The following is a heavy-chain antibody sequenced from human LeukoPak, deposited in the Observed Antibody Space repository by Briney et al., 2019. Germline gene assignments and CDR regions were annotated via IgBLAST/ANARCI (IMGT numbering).Heavy chain of an antibody. CDR1: GASVSSGSHY. CDR2: IYYSGST. V-gene: IGHV4-61*01. CDR3: ARGLDDAFDI. J-gene: IGHJ3*02. Sequence: SETLSLTCTVSGASVSSGSHYWSWIRQPPGKGLEWIGYIYYSGSTNYNPSLKSRVTISVDTSKNQFSLKLSSVTAADTAVYYCARGLDDAFDIWGQGTMVTVSS. D-gene: IGHD3-3*01.